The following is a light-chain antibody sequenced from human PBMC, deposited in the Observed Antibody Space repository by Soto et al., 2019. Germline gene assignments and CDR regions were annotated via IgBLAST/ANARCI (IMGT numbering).Light chain of an antibody. J-gene: IGKJ1*01. V-gene: IGKV1-5*03. Sequence: DLQMTQSPSTLSASVGDRVTITCRASQSISSWLAWYQQKPGQAPKLLIYKASTLQSGVPSRFSSSRSGTEFTLAISSLQSDDSATYYCQQYNDNWTFGQGTKVEIK. CDR1: QSISSW. CDR3: QQYNDNWT. CDR2: KAS.